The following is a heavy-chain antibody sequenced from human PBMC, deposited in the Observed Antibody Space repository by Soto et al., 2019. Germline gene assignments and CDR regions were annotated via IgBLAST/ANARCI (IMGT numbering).Heavy chain of an antibody. J-gene: IGHJ4*02. D-gene: IGHD2-8*01. CDR2: INHSGST. Sequence: SETLSLTCAVYGGSFSGYYWSWIRQPPGKGLEWIGEINHSGSTNYNPSLKSRVTISVDTSKNQFSLKLSSVTAADTAVYYCARVGEYCTNGVCYTRVYYFDYWGQGTLVTVSS. V-gene: IGHV4-34*01. CDR1: GGSFSGYY. CDR3: ARVGEYCTNGVCYTRVYYFDY.